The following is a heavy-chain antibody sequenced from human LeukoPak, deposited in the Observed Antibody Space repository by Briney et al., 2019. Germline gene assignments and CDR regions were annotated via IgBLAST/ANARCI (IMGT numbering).Heavy chain of an antibody. V-gene: IGHV4-30-4*08. CDR2: IYYSGST. CDR3: ARDRGYCSGGSCYDWFDP. J-gene: IGHJ5*02. D-gene: IGHD2-15*01. Sequence: SETLSLTCAVYGGSFSGYYWSWIRQPPGKGLEWIGYIYYSGSTYYNPSLKSRVTISVDTSKNQFSLKLSSVTAADTAVYYCARDRGYCSGGSCYDWFDPWGQGTLVTVSS. CDR1: GGSFSGYY.